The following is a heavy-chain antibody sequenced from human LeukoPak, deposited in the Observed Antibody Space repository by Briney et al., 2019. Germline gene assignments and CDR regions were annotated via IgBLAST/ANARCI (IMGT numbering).Heavy chain of an antibody. CDR2: INHSGST. D-gene: IGHD1-26*01. V-gene: IGHV4-34*01. CDR3: ARGRIVGARNFDY. Sequence: TSETLSLTCAVYGGSFSGYYWSWIRQPPGKGLEWIGEINHSGSTNYNPSLKSRVTISVDTSKNQFSLKLSSVAAADTAVYYCARGRIVGARNFDYWGQGTLVTVSS. J-gene: IGHJ4*02. CDR1: GGSFSGYY.